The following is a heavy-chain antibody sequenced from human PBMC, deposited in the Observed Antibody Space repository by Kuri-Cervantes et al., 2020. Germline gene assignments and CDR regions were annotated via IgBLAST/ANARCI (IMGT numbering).Heavy chain of an antibody. CDR3: ARATISNSRLYYYYGMDV. V-gene: IGHV4-59*01. J-gene: IGHJ6*02. CDR2: IYYSGST. Sequence: SETLSLTCTVSGGSISSYYWSWIRQPPGKGLEWIGYIYYSGSTNYNPSLKSRVTLSVDTSKNQFSLKLSSVTAADTAVYYCARATISNSRLYYYYGMDVWGQGTTVTVSS. D-gene: IGHD3-9*01. CDR1: GGSISSYY.